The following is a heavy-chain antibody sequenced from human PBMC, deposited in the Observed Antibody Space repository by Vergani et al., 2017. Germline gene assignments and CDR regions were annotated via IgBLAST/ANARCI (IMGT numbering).Heavy chain of an antibody. D-gene: IGHD4-17*01. CDR1: GYSISSGYY. V-gene: IGHV4-38-2*02. Sequence: QVQLQESGPGLVKPSETLSLTCTVSGYSISSGYYWGWIRQPPGKGLEWIGSIYHSGSTYYNPSVKSRVTISVDTSKNQFSLKLSSVTAADTAVYYCARSPGGAYYYYYYGMDVWGQGTTVTVSS. CDR2: IYHSGST. CDR3: ARSPGGAYYYYYYGMDV. J-gene: IGHJ6*02.